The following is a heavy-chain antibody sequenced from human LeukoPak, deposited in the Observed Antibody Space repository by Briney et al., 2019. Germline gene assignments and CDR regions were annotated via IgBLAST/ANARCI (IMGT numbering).Heavy chain of an antibody. CDR1: GGSISSSSYY. V-gene: IGHV4-39*07. Sequence: PSETLSLTCTVSGGSISSSSYYWSWIRQPPGKGLEWIGEINHSGSTNYNPSLKSRVTISVDTSKNQFSLKLSSVTAADTAVYYCARVKDSRGFDIWGQGTMVTVSS. CDR3: ARVKDSRGFDI. CDR2: INHSGST. D-gene: IGHD3-10*01. J-gene: IGHJ3*02.